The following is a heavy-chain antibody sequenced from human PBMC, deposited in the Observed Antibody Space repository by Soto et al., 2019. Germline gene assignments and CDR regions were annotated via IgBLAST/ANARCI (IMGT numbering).Heavy chain of an antibody. Sequence: SVKVSCKASGGTFSSYAISWGRQAPGQGLEWMGGIIPIFGTANYARKFQGRVTITADESTSTAYMELSSLRSEDTAVYYCARDLRKWEPHYYYYGMDVWGQGTTVTVSS. CDR3: ARDLRKWEPHYYYYGMDV. CDR2: IIPIFGTA. CDR1: GGTFSSYA. V-gene: IGHV1-69*13. D-gene: IGHD1-26*01. J-gene: IGHJ6*02.